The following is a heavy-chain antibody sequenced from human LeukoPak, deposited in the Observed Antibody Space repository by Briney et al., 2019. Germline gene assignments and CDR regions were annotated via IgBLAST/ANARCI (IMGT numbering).Heavy chain of an antibody. CDR2: INHSGST. V-gene: IGHV4-34*01. J-gene: IGHJ4*02. CDR1: GGSFSGYY. CDR3: SRGDGYNHFDY. Sequence: PSETLSLTCAVYGGSFSGYYWSWIRQPPGKGLEWIGEINHSGSTNYNPFLKSRVTISVDTSKKQFVLTLSSVAGADTAGVFCSRGDGYNHFDYWGQGTLVTVS. D-gene: IGHD5-18*01.